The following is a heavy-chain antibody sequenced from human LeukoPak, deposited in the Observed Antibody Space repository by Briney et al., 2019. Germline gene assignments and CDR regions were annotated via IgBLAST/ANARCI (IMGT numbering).Heavy chain of an antibody. J-gene: IGHJ6*02. CDR2: ISYDGSNK. CDR3: ARDLDTAYYYYGMDV. CDR1: GFTFSSYA. Sequence: GGSLRLSCAASGFTFSSYAMHWVRQAPGKGLEWVAVISYDGSNKYYADSVKGRFTISRDNSKNTLYLQVNSLRAEDTAVYYCARDLDTAYYYYGMDVWGQGTTVTVSS. V-gene: IGHV3-30*04. D-gene: IGHD5-18*01.